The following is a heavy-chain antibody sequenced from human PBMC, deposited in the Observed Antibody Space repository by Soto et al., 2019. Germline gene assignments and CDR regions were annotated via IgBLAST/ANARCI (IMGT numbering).Heavy chain of an antibody. Sequence: GGSLRLSCAASGFTFSSYSMNWVRQAPGKGLEWVAVICYNGSNKYYADSVKGRFTISRDNSKNTLYLQMNSLRAEDTAVYYCARDSYYGDTTGAFDIWGQGTMVTVSS. J-gene: IGHJ3*02. CDR2: ICYNGSNK. CDR3: ARDSYYGDTTGAFDI. CDR1: GFTFSSYS. D-gene: IGHD4-17*01. V-gene: IGHV3-33*08.